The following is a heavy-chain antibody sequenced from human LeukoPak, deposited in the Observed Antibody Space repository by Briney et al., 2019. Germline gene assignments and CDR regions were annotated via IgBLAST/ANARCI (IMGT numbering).Heavy chain of an antibody. CDR1: GYTFTSYY. CDR3: ARVRNRGIAAAGHAFDI. V-gene: IGHV1-2*02. CDR2: INPNSGGT. D-gene: IGHD6-13*01. J-gene: IGHJ3*02. Sequence: GASVKVSCKASGYTFTSYYMHWVRQAPGQGLEWMGWINPNSGGTNYAQKFQGRVTMTRVTSISTAYMELSRLRSDDTAVYYCARVRNRGIAAAGHAFDIWGQGTMVIVSS.